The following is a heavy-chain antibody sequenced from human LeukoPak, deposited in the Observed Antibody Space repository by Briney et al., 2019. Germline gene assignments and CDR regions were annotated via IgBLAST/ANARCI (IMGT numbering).Heavy chain of an antibody. CDR2: IKSDDSST. Sequence: GGSLRLSCAASGFTFSSYWMHWVRQAPGKGLVWVSRIKSDDSSTSYADSVKGRFTISRDNAKNTLYLQMKSLRAEDTAVYYCARGDGGSYQGRFDYWGQGTLVTVSS. V-gene: IGHV3-74*01. D-gene: IGHD1-26*01. CDR1: GFTFSSYW. J-gene: IGHJ4*02. CDR3: ARGDGGSYQGRFDY.